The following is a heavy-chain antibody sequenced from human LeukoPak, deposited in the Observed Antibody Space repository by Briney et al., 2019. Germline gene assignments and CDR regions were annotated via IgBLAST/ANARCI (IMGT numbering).Heavy chain of an antibody. CDR1: GGSISSGGYY. D-gene: IGHD2-15*01. V-gene: IGHV4-31*03. CDR2: IYYSGST. J-gene: IGHJ2*01. Sequence: SETLSLTCTVSGGSISSGGYYWSWIRQHPGKGLEWIRYIYYSGSTYYNPSLKSRVTISVDTSKNQFSLKLSSVTAADTAVYYCARGWRYCSGGGCSPVENWYFDLWGRGTLVTVSS. CDR3: ARGWRYCSGGGCSPVENWYFDL.